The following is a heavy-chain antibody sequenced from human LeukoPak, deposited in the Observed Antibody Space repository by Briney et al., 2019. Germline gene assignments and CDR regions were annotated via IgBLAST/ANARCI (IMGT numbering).Heavy chain of an antibody. J-gene: IGHJ4*02. Sequence: PGGSLRLSCAASGFTFSSYWMSWVRQAPGKGLEGVANIKRDGSEKQYVDSVKGRFTISRDNVKNSLYLQMNGLRVEDTAVYYCAKASRGPGETYWGQGTLVTVSS. D-gene: IGHD3-10*01. CDR3: AKASRGPGETY. CDR2: IKRDGSEK. CDR1: GFTFSSYW. V-gene: IGHV3-7*01.